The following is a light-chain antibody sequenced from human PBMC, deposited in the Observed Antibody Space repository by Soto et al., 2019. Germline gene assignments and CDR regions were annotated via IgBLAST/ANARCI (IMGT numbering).Light chain of an antibody. CDR3: LLYYGDVNWV. CDR2: STS. J-gene: IGLJ3*02. CDR1: TGTVTSGYF. Sequence: QTVVTQEPSLTVPPRGTVTLTCASSTGTVTSGYFPSWFQKKPGQAPRALIYSTSNRHSWTPARFSGSLLGGKAALTLSAVQPEDEADYYCLLYYGDVNWVFGGGTKLTVL. V-gene: IGLV7-43*01.